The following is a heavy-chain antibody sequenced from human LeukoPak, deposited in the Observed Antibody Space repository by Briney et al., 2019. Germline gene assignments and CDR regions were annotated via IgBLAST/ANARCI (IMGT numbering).Heavy chain of an antibody. V-gene: IGHV4-59*01. J-gene: IGHJ5*02. CDR2: IYYSGST. CDR3: ARGGYSSSRRWFDP. D-gene: IGHD6-13*01. Sequence: PSETLSLTCTVSGGSISSYYWSWIRQPPGKGLEWIGYIYYSGSTNYNPSLKSRVTISVDTSKNQFSLKLSSVTAADTAVYYCARGGYSSSRRWFDPWGQGTLVTVSS. CDR1: GGSISSYY.